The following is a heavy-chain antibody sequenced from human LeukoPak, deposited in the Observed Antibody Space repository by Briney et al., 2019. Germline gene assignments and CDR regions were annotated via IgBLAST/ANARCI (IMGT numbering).Heavy chain of an antibody. D-gene: IGHD3-22*01. CDR1: GYTFTNYY. J-gene: IGHJ4*02. CDR3: AGVLGWYYDSSGYSRAFDY. V-gene: IGHV1-46*01. Sequence: ASVKVSCKASGYTFTNYYMHWVRQAPGQGLEWMGIITPSGGSTSYAQKSQGRVSMARDTSTSTVYMELSSLRSEDTAVYYCAGVLGWYYDSSGYSRAFDYWGQGTLVTVSS. CDR2: ITPSGGST.